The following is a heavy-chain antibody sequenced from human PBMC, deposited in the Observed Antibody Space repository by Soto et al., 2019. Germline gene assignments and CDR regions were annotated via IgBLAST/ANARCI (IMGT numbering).Heavy chain of an antibody. CDR1: GFTFSSYA. V-gene: IGHV3-23*01. Sequence: GGSLRLSCAASGFTFSSYAMSWVRQAPGKGLEWVSAISGSGGSTYYADSVKGRFTISRDNSKNTLYLQMNSLRAEDTVVYYCAKDFASLGWFGEKSYYGMDVWGQGTTVTVSS. CDR2: ISGSGGST. CDR3: AKDFASLGWFGEKSYYGMDV. J-gene: IGHJ6*02. D-gene: IGHD3-10*01.